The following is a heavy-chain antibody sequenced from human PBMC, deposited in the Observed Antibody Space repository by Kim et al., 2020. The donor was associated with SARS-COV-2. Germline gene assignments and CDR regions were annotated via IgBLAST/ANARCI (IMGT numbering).Heavy chain of an antibody. J-gene: IGHJ4*02. CDR2: ISYDGSNK. CDR1: GFTFSSYG. D-gene: IGHD3-22*01. Sequence: GGSLRLSCAASGFTFSSYGMHWVRQAPGKGLEWVAVISYDGSNKYYADSVKGRFTISRDNSKNTLYLQMNSLRAEDTAVYYCARDRVTMIVVVGLDYWGQGTLVTVSS. V-gene: IGHV3-33*05. CDR3: ARDRVTMIVVVGLDY.